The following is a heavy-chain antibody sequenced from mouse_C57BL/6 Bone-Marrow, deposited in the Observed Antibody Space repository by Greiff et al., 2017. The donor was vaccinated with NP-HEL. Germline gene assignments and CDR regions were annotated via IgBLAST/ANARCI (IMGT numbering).Heavy chain of an antibody. CDR3: AKYYYGSSSFDY. CDR2: IDPNSGGT. V-gene: IGHV1-72*01. D-gene: IGHD1-1*01. CDR1: GYTFTSYL. J-gene: IGHJ2*01. Sequence: QVQLKQPGAELVKPGASVKLSCKASGYTFTSYLMHWVKQRPGRGLEWIGRIDPNSGGTKYNEKFKSKATLTLDKPSSTAYMQLNSLTSEDSAVYYCAKYYYGSSSFDYWGQGTTLTVSS.